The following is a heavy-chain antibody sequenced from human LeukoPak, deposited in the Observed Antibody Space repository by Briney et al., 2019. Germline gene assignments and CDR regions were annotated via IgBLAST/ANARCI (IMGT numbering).Heavy chain of an antibody. V-gene: IGHV6-1*01. J-gene: IGHJ4*02. CDR3: ARDLSYCSGGSCTGGFDY. D-gene: IGHD2-15*01. CDR2: TYYRSKWYN. Sequence: PSQTLSLTCAISGDTVSSNSAAWNWIRQSPSRGLEWLGRTYYRSKWYNDYAVSVKSRITINPDTSKNQFSLQLNSVTPEDTAVYYCARDLSYCSGGSCTGGFDYWGQGTLVTVSS. CDR1: GDTVSSNSAA.